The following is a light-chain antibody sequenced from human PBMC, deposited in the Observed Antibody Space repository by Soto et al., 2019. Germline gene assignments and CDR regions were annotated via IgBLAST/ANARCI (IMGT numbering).Light chain of an antibody. CDR2: DVS. CDR1: SSDFGGYNY. V-gene: IGLV2-14*01. Sequence: QSVLTQPASVSGSPGQSITISCTGTSSDFGGYNYVSWYQQHPGKAPKLMIYDVSNRPSGVSNRFSGSKSGNTASLTISGLQAEDEADYYCSSYTSSSRGVFGGGTKLTVL. J-gene: IGLJ3*02. CDR3: SSYTSSSRGV.